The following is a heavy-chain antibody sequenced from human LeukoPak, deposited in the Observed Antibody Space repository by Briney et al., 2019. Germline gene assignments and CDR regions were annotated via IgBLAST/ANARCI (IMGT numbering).Heavy chain of an antibody. CDR1: GGSISSYY. CDR2: IYYTGST. V-gene: IGHV4-59*12. J-gene: IGHJ6*02. CDR3: ARGFRYYGSGSYYNVVNYYGMDV. Sequence: SETLSLTCTVSGGSISSYYWSWIRQPPGKGLEWIGYIYYTGSTNYNPSLKSRVTISVDTSKNQFSLKLSSVTAADTAVYYCARGFRYYGSGSYYNVVNYYGMDVWGQGTTVTVSS. D-gene: IGHD3-10*01.